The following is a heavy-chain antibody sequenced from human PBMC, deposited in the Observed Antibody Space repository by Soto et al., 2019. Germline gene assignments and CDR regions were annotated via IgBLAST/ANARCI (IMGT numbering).Heavy chain of an antibody. V-gene: IGHV3-9*01. CDR3: VIGLGSYFVKIGLDV. Sequence: EVQLVESGGGLVQSGRSRRLSCVASGFRIDDFAMHWVRQAPGKGLERVSSIDWNSGSTAYADSVKGRFTIFRDNARTSLDLQMISLRVKETASDYCVIGLGSYFVKIGLDVWGTGTTVSVSS. CDR1: GFRIDDFA. D-gene: IGHD1-26*01. CDR2: IDWNSGST. J-gene: IGHJ6*04.